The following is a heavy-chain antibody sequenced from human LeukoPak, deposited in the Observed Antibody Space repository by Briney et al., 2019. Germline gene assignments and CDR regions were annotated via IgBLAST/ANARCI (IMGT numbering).Heavy chain of an antibody. J-gene: IGHJ4*02. CDR1: GFSFSDYY. CDR2: ISSSGSTI. Sequence: GGSLRLSCAASGFSFSDYYMTWIRQVPGKGLEWVSFISSSGSTIYYADSVKGRFTISRDNAKNTLYLQMNSLRAEDTAVYYCAKVGYCSSTSCPRTYYFDYWGQGTLVTVSS. V-gene: IGHV3-11*01. D-gene: IGHD2-2*03. CDR3: AKVGYCSSTSCPRTYYFDY.